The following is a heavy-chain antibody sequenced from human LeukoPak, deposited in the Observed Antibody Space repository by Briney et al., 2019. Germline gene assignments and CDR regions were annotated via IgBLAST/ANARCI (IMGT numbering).Heavy chain of an antibody. V-gene: IGHV1-69*13. Sequence: SVKVSCKASGGTFSSYAISWVRQAPGQGLEWMGGIIPIFGTANYAQKFQGRVTITADESTSTAYMELSSLRSEDTAVYYCANSLYSSSNLDYWGQGTLVTVSS. D-gene: IGHD6-6*01. CDR2: IIPIFGTA. CDR1: GGTFSSYA. J-gene: IGHJ4*02. CDR3: ANSLYSSSNLDY.